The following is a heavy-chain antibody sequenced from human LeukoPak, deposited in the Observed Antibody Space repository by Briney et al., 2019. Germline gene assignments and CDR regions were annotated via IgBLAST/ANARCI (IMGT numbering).Heavy chain of an antibody. CDR2: INHSGST. CDR1: GGSFSGYY. V-gene: IGHV4-34*01. D-gene: IGHD2-21*02. J-gene: IGHJ4*02. Sequence: SETLSLTCAVYGGSFSGYYWSWIRQPPGKGLEWIGEINHSGSTNYNPSLKSRVTISVDTSKNQFSLKLSSVTAADTAVYYCARGESQTAIYDYFDYWGQGTLVTVSS. CDR3: ARGESQTAIYDYFDY.